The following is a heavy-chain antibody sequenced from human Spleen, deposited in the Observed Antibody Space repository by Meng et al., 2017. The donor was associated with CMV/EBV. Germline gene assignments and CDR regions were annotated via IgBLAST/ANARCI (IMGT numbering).Heavy chain of an antibody. V-gene: IGHV3-53*01. D-gene: IGHD3-22*01. CDR2: IYSGGST. CDR3: AKPTRGYYDSSGYYY. Sequence: GESLKISCAASGFTVSSNYMSWVRQAPGKGLEWVSVIYSGGSTYYADSVKGRFTISRDNSKNTLYLQMNSLRAEDTAVYYCAKPTRGYYDSSGYYYWGQGTLVTVSS. J-gene: IGHJ4*02. CDR1: GFTVSSNY.